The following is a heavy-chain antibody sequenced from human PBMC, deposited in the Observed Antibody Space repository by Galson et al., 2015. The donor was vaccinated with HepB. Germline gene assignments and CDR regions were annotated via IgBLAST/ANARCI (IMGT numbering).Heavy chain of an antibody. J-gene: IGHJ3*02. V-gene: IGHV6-1*01. CDR1: GDSVSSNSAA. Sequence: CAISGDSVSSNSAAWNWIRQSPSRGLEWLGRTYYRSKWYNGYAVSVKSRITINPDTSKNQFSLQLNSVTPEDTAVYYCAAYYGSGRDAFDIWGQGTMVTVSS. D-gene: IGHD3-10*01. CDR3: AAYYGSGRDAFDI. CDR2: TYYRSKWYN.